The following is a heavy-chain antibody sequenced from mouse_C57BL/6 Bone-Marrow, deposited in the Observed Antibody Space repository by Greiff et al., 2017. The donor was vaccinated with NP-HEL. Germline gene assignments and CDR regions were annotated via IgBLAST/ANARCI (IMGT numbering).Heavy chain of an antibody. CDR2: IDPSDSET. D-gene: IGHD3-3*01. CDR1: GYTFTSYW. CDR3: ARLGWFGC. V-gene: IGHV1-52*01. Sequence: QVQLQQPGAELVRPGSSVKLSCKASGYTFTSYWMHWVKQRPIQGLEWIGNIDPSDSETHYNQKFKDKATLTVDKSSSTAYMQLSSLTSGVSAVNYCARLGWFGCWGQGTALPVSS. J-gene: IGHJ2*01.